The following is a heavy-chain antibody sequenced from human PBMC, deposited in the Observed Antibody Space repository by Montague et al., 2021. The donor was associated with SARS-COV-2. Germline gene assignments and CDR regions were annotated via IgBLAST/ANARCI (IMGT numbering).Heavy chain of an antibody. CDR3: VQNRPWGSLSGDMYYFDY. J-gene: IGHJ4*02. V-gene: IGHV2-70*11. Sequence: PALVKPTQTLTLTCTFSGFSLSTNGMCVSWIRQPPGKALEWLARIDWDDDKYYSTSLKTRLTISKDTSKNQVVLTMANMDPVDTATYYCVQNRPWGSLSGDMYYFDYWGLGTLVTVSS. CDR2: IDWDDDK. CDR1: GFSLSTNGMC. D-gene: IGHD3-16*01.